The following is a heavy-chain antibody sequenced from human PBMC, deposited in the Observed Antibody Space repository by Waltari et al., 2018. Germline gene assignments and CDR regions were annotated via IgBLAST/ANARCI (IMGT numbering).Heavy chain of an antibody. CDR3: ANYGQLPSNGDY. CDR1: GFPFGNYY. CDR2: ISGPAHET. Sequence: EVRLLESGGALVQPGGSLRLSCAASGFPFGNYYMIWVRQAPGRGLEGVSTISGPAHETVYADSVKGRFTISRDNSKTTLYLQMNSLRVEDTAMYYCANYGQLPSNGDYWGQGTLVTVSS. D-gene: IGHD1-1*01. V-gene: IGHV3-23*01. J-gene: IGHJ4*02.